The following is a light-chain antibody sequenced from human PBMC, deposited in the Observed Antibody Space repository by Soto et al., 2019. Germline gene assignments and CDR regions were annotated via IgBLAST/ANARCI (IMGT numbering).Light chain of an antibody. J-gene: IGLJ2*01. CDR2: GNN. V-gene: IGLV1-40*01. Sequence: QSVLTQPPSVSGAPGQRVTIPCTGSSSNIGAGYDVHWYQHLPGTAPKLLIYGNNNRPSGVPDRFSGSKSGASASLAITGLQTEDEADYYCHSFDSSLIGSVFGGGTKLTV. CDR1: SSNIGAGYD. CDR3: HSFDSSLIGSV.